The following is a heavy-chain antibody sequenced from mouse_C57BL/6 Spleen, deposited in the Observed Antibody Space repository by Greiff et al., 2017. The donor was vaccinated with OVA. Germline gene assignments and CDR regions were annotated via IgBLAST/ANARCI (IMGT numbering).Heavy chain of an antibody. J-gene: IGHJ3*01. CDR2: IYPRDGST. V-gene: IGHV1-85*01. Sequence: VQLQQSGPELVKPGASVKLSCKASGYTFTSYDINWVKQRPGQGLEWIGWIYPRDGSTKYNEKFKGKATLTVDTSSSTAYMELHSLTSEDSAVYFCARGDYGSSRAWFAYWGQGTLVTVSA. CDR1: GYTFTSYD. CDR3: ARGDYGSSRAWFAY. D-gene: IGHD1-1*01.